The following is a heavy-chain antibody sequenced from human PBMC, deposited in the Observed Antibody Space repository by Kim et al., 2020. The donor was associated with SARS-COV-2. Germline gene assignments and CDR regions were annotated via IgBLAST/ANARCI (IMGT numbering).Heavy chain of an antibody. J-gene: IGHJ6*02. V-gene: IGHV3-53*01. CDR3: ARDRGEGNYNYYYGMDV. Sequence: GGSLRLSCAASGFTVSNNYMSWVRQAPGKGLEWVSVIYSGGTTYYADSVKGRFTISRDNFKNTLYLQMNSLRPEDTAVYYCARDRGEGNYNYYYGMDVWGQGTTVTVSS. D-gene: IGHD3-16*01. CDR2: IYSGGTT. CDR1: GFTVSNNY.